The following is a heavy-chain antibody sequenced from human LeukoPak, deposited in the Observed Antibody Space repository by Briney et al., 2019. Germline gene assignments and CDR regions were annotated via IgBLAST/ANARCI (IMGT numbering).Heavy chain of an antibody. V-gene: IGHV3-20*04. Sequence: PGGSLRLSCAASGSTSDDYGMSWVRQAPGKGLEWVSGINWNGGSTGYADSVKGRFTISSDNAKNSLYLQMNSLRAEDTALYYCARDRGPISSSSWTFFDYWDQGTLVTVSS. CDR2: INWNGGST. CDR3: ARDRGPISSSSWTFFDY. J-gene: IGHJ4*02. D-gene: IGHD6-13*01. CDR1: GSTSDDYG.